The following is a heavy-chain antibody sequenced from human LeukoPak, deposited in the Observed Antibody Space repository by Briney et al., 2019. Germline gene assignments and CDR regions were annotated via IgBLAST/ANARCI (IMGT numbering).Heavy chain of an antibody. CDR1: GGSISSGSYY. Sequence: PSETLSLTCTVSGGSISSGSYYWSWVRQPAGKGLEWIGRIYTSGSTNCNPSLKIRDTISVDTSKNQFSLKLSSVPAADTAVYYCAREAAPYYYDSSGYYVWGQGTLVTVSS. CDR3: AREAAPYYYDSSGYYV. CDR2: IYTSGST. J-gene: IGHJ4*02. V-gene: IGHV4-61*02. D-gene: IGHD3-22*01.